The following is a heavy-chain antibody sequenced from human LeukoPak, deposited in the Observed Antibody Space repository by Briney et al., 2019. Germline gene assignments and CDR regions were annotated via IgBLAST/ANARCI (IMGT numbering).Heavy chain of an antibody. D-gene: IGHD4-23*01. V-gene: IGHV3-48*03. CDR1: GFTFSSYE. CDR2: ISSSGSTI. Sequence: GGSLRLSCAASGFTFSSYEMNWVRQAPGKGLEWVSYISSSGSTIYYADSVKGRFTISRDNAKNSLYLQMNGLRAEDTAVYYCARDLGGNSAAWWGQGTLVTVSS. CDR3: ARDLGGNSAAW. J-gene: IGHJ4*02.